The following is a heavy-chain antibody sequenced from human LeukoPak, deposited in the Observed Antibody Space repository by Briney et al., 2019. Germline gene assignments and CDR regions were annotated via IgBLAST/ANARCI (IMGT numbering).Heavy chain of an antibody. CDR3: AKVPWDY. Sequence: PGGSLRLSCAASGFTFSSYGMHWVRQAPGKGLEWVAFIQYDGSNKYYADSVKGRFTISRDNSKNTLYLQMNSLRAEDTAVYYCAKVPWDYWGQGTLVTVSS. CDR2: IQYDGSNK. V-gene: IGHV3-30*02. J-gene: IGHJ4*02. CDR1: GFTFSSYG.